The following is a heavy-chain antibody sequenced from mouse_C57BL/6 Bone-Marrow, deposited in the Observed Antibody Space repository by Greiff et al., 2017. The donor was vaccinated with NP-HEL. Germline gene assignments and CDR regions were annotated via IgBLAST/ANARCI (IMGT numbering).Heavy chain of an antibody. D-gene: IGHD2-2*01. V-gene: IGHV1-81*01. Sequence: VQLQQSGAELARPGASVKLSCKASGYTFTSYGISWVKQRTGQGLEWIGEIYPRSGNTYYIEKFKGKATLTADKSSSTAYMELRSLTSEDSAVYFCARMALLWLRRAMDYWGQGTSVTVSS. CDR3: ARMALLWLRRAMDY. J-gene: IGHJ4*01. CDR1: GYTFTSYG. CDR2: IYPRSGNT.